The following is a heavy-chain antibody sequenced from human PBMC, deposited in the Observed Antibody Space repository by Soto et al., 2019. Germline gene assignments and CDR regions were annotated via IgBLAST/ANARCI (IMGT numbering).Heavy chain of an antibody. D-gene: IGHD3-10*01. CDR1: GFTFRWFG. CDR3: AKGEVRGIIPSYFDY. Sequence: HPGGSLRLSCAGSGFTFRWFGMNWVRQAPGKGLEWVARISNDGSNEYYVDSVKGRFTISRDNSKNTLYLQMDSLRAEDTAVYYCAKGEVRGIIPSYFDYWGLGTLVTVPQ. J-gene: IGHJ4*02. V-gene: IGHV3-30*18. CDR2: ISNDGSNE.